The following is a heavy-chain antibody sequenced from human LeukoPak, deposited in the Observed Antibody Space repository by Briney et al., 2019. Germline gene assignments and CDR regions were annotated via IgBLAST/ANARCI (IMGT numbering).Heavy chain of an antibody. Sequence: SETLSLTCAVYGGSFSGYYWSWIRQPPGKGLEWIGSIYYSGSTYYNPSLKSRVTISVDTSKNQFSLKLSSVTAADTAVYYCARADRMLDYWGQGILVTVSS. CDR1: GGSFSGYY. J-gene: IGHJ4*02. CDR2: IYYSGST. V-gene: IGHV4-34*01. CDR3: ARADRMLDY.